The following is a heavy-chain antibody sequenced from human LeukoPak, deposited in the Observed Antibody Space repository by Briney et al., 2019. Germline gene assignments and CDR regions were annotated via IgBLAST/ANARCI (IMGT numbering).Heavy chain of an antibody. V-gene: IGHV3-11*04. CDR1: GFTFSDYY. CDR3: ARVLHAYLQSSPLNY. CDR2: ISSSGGTI. J-gene: IGHJ4*02. D-gene: IGHD4-11*01. Sequence: GGSLRLSCAASGFTFSDYYMSWIRQAPGKGLEWVSYISSSGGTIYYADSVKGRFTISRDNAKNSLYLQMNSLRAEDTAVYYCARVLHAYLQSSPLNYWGQGTLVTVSS.